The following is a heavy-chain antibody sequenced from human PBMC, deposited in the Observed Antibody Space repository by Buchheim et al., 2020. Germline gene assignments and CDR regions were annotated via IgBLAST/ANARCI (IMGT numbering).Heavy chain of an antibody. CDR2: ISYDGSNK. Sequence: QVQLVESGGGVVQPGRSLRLSCAASGFTFSSYGMHWVRQAPGKGLEWVAVISYDGSNKYYADYVKGRFTIPRDNSKNTLSLQMNSLRAEDTAVYYCAKDERWLQVNPFDYWGQGTL. J-gene: IGHJ4*02. CDR1: GFTFSSYG. CDR3: AKDERWLQVNPFDY. V-gene: IGHV3-30*18. D-gene: IGHD5-24*01.